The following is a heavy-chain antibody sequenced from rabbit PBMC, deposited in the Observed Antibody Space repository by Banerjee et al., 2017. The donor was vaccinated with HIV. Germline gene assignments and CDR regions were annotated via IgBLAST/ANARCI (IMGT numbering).Heavy chain of an antibody. J-gene: IGHJ4*01. D-gene: IGHD4-1*01. CDR1: GFSFSSAYD. CDR2: ISTGDGST. Sequence: QEQLVESGGGLVQPEGSLTLTCTASGFSFSSAYDMCWVRQAPGKGLEWIGYISTGDGSTWYASWAKGRFTISKTSTTVTLQMTSLTAADTATYFCARDLAGVIGWNFNWWGPGTLVTVS. CDR3: ARDLAGVIGWNFNW. V-gene: IGHV1S45*01.